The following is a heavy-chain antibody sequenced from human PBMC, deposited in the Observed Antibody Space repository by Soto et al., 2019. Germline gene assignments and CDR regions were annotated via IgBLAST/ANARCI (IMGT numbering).Heavy chain of an antibody. Sequence: LRLSCAASGFTFSSYAMHWVRQAPGKGLEWVAVISYDGSNKYYADSVKGRFTISRDNSKNTLYLQMSSLRAEDTAVYYCVKAYYYGSGSYYNGYYYGMDVWGQGTTVTVSS. D-gene: IGHD3-10*01. V-gene: IGHV3-30*14. J-gene: IGHJ6*02. CDR1: GFTFSSYA. CDR2: ISYDGSNK. CDR3: VKAYYYGSGSYYNGYYYGMDV.